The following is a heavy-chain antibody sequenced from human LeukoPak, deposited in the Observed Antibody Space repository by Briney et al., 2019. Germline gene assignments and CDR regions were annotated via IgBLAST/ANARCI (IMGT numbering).Heavy chain of an antibody. J-gene: IGHJ4*02. Sequence: SQTLSLTCIVSGGSISSTKYYWGWIRQPPGKGLEWIGSIYYSGSTYNNPSLKSRVTISVDTSKNQFSLNLSSVTAADTAVYYCARTLRYFDRYLFDYWGQGTLVTVSS. V-gene: IGHV4-39*07. CDR1: GGSISSTKYY. CDR2: IYYSGST. D-gene: IGHD3-9*01. CDR3: ARTLRYFDRYLFDY.